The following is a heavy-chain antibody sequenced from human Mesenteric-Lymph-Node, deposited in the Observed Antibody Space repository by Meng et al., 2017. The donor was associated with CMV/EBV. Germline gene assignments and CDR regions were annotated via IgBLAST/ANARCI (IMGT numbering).Heavy chain of an antibody. CDR2: MNPNSGNT. CDR3: ARHFSSYYDFWSGHSRDGMDV. Sequence: ASVKVSCKASGYIFISYEINWVRQATGQGLEWMGWMNPNSGNTGYAQKFQGRVTITRNTSISTAYMELSSLRSEDTAVYYCARHFSSYYDFWSGHSRDGMDVWGQGTTVTVSS. V-gene: IGHV1-8*01. J-gene: IGHJ6*02. CDR1: GYIFISYE. D-gene: IGHD3-3*01.